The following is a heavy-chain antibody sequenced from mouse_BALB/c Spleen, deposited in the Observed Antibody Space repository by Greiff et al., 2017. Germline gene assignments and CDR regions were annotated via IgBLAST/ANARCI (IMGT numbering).Heavy chain of an antibody. V-gene: IGHV5-6-3*01. D-gene: IGHD2-4*01. Sequence: DVHLVESGGGLVQPGGSLKLSCAASGFTFSSYGMSWVRQTPDKRLELVATINSNGGSTYYPDSVKGRFTISRDNAKNTLYLQMSSLKSEDTAMYYCAREGDYDENYAMDYWGQGTSVTVSS. CDR1: GFTFSSYG. CDR2: INSNGGST. J-gene: IGHJ4*01. CDR3: AREGDYDENYAMDY.